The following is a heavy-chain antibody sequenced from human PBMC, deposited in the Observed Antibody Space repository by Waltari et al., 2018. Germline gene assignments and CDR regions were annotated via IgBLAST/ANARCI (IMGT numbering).Heavy chain of an antibody. CDR1: GGSFSGYY. Sequence: QVQLQQWGAGLLKPSETLSLTCAVYGGSFSGYYWSWIRPPQGTGLEWIGEINHSGSTNYNPPLKSRVTIAVDTSTNQFSLKLSSVTAADTAVYYCARSGIAARPRWFDPWGQGTLVTVSS. D-gene: IGHD6-6*01. J-gene: IGHJ5*02. CDR3: ARSGIAARPRWFDP. V-gene: IGHV4-34*01. CDR2: INHSGST.